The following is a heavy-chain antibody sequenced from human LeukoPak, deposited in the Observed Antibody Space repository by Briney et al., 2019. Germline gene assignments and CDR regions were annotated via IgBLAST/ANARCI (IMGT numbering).Heavy chain of an antibody. J-gene: IGHJ4*02. CDR3: AKDPDTAMVFGHY. V-gene: IGHV3-23*01. CDR2: ISGNSGAT. Sequence: GGSLRLSCATSGFTFSSYPMSWVRQAPGRGLEWVSVISGNSGATYYADSVKGRFTISRDNSKNTLYLQMNSLRAEDTAVYYCAKDPDTAMVFGHYWGQGTLVTVSS. D-gene: IGHD5-18*01. CDR1: GFTFSSYP.